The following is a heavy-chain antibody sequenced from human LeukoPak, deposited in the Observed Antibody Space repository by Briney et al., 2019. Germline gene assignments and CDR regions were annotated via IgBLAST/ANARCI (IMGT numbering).Heavy chain of an antibody. Sequence: GGSLRLSCAASGFTFSSYGMHWVRQAPGKGLEWVAFIRYDGSNKYYADSVKGRFTISRDNSKNTLYLQMNSLRAEDTAVYYCARGFGEFSAPSFDYWGQGTLVTVSS. CDR1: GFTFSSYG. J-gene: IGHJ4*02. V-gene: IGHV3-30*02. D-gene: IGHD3-10*01. CDR2: IRYDGSNK. CDR3: ARGFGEFSAPSFDY.